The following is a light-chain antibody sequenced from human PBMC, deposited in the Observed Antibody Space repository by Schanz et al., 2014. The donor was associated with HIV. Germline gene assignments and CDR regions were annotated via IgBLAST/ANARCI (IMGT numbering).Light chain of an antibody. Sequence: QSVLTQPPSVSGAPGQRVTISCTGSRSNIGAGYDVHWYQQLPGTAPKLLIYGNTNRPSGVPDRFSGSKSGTSVSLAITGLQAEDEAEYYCQSYDSSLSDSRVFGRGTKLTVL. CDR3: QSYDSSLSDSRV. J-gene: IGLJ3*02. CDR1: RSNIGAGYD. CDR2: GNT. V-gene: IGLV1-40*01.